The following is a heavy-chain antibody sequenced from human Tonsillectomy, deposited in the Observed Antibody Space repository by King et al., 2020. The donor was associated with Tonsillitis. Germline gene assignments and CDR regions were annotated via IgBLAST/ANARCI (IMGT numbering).Heavy chain of an antibody. CDR3: ARGGMGDDYVWGSYRPPDY. V-gene: IGHV4-59*01. CDR2: IYYSGST. D-gene: IGHD3-16*02. CDR1: GGSISSYY. Sequence: VQLQESGPGLVKPSETLSLTCTVSGGSISSYYWSWIRQPPGKRLEWIGYIYYSGSTNYNPSLKSRVTISVDTSKNQFSLKLSSVTAADTAVYYCARGGMGDDYVWGSYRPPDYWGQGTLVTVSS. J-gene: IGHJ4*02.